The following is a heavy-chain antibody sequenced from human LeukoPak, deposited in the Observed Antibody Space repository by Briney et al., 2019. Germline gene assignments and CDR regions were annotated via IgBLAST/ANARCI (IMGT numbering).Heavy chain of an antibody. Sequence: ASVKVSCKASGYTFTSHYMHWVRQAPGQGLEWMGLINPSGTSTIYAEKFQGRIIMTRDMSTTTDYMELSSLRSDDTAVYYCARGGSPYSSGWYLFWGQGTLVTVSS. D-gene: IGHD6-19*01. CDR3: ARGGSPYSSGWYLF. CDR2: INPSGTST. CDR1: GYTFTSHY. V-gene: IGHV1-46*01. J-gene: IGHJ4*02.